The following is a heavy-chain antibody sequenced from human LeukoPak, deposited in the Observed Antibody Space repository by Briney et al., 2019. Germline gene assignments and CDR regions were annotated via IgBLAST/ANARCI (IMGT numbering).Heavy chain of an antibody. D-gene: IGHD2-21*02. J-gene: IGHJ4*02. CDR3: AKGKGAYCDGDCSSRIFDY. CDR2: IRYDGSNK. CDR1: GFTFSSYG. Sequence: GGSLRLSCAASGFTFSSYGMHWVRQAPGKGLEWVAFIRYDGSNKYYADSVKGRFTISRDNSKNTLYLQMNSLRAEDTALYYCAKGKGAYCDGDCSSRIFDYWGQGTVVTVSS. V-gene: IGHV3-30*02.